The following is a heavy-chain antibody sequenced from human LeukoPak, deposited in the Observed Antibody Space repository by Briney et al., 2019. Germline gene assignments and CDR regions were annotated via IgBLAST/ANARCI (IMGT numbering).Heavy chain of an antibody. CDR2: IIPIFGTA. D-gene: IGHD6-6*01. CDR3: ARGGSSSFHLFDY. CDR1: GGTFSSYA. J-gene: IGHJ4*02. V-gene: IGHV1-69*05. Sequence: SVKVSCKASGGTFSSYAISWVRQAPGQGLEWMGGIIPIFGTANYAQKVQGRVTITTDESTSTAYMELSSLRSEDTAVYYCARGGSSSFHLFDYWGQGTLVTVSS.